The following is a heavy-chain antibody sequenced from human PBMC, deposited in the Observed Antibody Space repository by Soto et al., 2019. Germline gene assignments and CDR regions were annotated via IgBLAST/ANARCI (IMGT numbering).Heavy chain of an antibody. D-gene: IGHD3-10*01. V-gene: IGHV5-10-1*01. J-gene: IGHJ5*02. CDR2: IDASDSYV. CDR1: GYTFTSYW. Sequence: GESLKISCKGSGYTFTSYWISWVRQKPGKGLEWMGRIDASDSYVNYSPSFQGLVTISADKSISTAYLQWSSLKASDTAVYYCARHEPLMVCSPPHDRFDPWGQGTLVTVSS. CDR3: ARHEPLMVCSPPHDRFDP.